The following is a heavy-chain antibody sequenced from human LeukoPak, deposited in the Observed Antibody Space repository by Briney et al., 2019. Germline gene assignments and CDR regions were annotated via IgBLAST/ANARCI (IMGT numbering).Heavy chain of an antibody. J-gene: IGHJ4*02. CDR2: ISPSGGST. D-gene: IGHD2-21*02. V-gene: IGHV1-46*03. CDR1: GYTFTSNY. Sequence: GASVKVSCKAFGYTFTSNYMHWVRQAPGQGPEWMGVISPSGGSTTYAQKFQGRVTLTRDMSTSTDYLELSSLRSEDTAVYYCAMNLVVVTAIQSYYFDYWGQGTLVTVSS. CDR3: AMNLVVVTAIQSYYFDY.